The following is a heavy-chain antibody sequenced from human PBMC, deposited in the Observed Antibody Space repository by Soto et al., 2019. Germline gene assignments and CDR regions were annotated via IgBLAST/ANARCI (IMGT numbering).Heavy chain of an antibody. Sequence: QVQLVQSGAEVKKPGSSVKVSCKASGGTFSSYAISWVRQAPGQGLEWMGGIIPIFGTANYAQKFQGRVTRTADKPRSTAYRELDSMKSEDTAGYSGAGGHTGTWNTAGFAPWGQGPLVTVS. D-gene: IGHD1-1*01. CDR2: IIPIFGTA. J-gene: IGHJ5*02. V-gene: IGHV1-69*14. CDR3: AGGHTGTWNTAGFAP. CDR1: GGTFSSYA.